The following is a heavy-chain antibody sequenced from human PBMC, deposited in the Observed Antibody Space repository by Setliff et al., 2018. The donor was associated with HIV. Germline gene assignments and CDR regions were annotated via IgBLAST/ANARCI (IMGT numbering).Heavy chain of an antibody. V-gene: IGHV1-8*01. D-gene: IGHD5-12*01. CDR3: AKSSPSIGYISDH. CDR1: GYTFTSKH. CDR2: MDPSSAAT. Sequence: ASVKVSCKASGYTFTSKHINWVRQATGQGLEWLGWMDPSSAATGYAQKFQGRVTLTRDTSASTAYMELSSLRPEDTAVYFCAKSSPSIGYISDHWGQGTLVTVSS. J-gene: IGHJ4*02.